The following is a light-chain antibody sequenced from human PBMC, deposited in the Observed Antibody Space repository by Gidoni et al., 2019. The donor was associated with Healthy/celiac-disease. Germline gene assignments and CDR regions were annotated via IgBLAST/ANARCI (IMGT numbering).Light chain of an antibody. Sequence: DIQLTKSPSFLSASVGDRVTITCRASQGISSYLAWYQQKPGKAPKLLIYAASTLQSGVPSRFSGSGSGTEFTLTISSLQPEDFATYYCQQLNSYPTFGQGTKLEFK. CDR2: AAS. CDR1: QGISSY. V-gene: IGKV1-9*01. J-gene: IGKJ2*01. CDR3: QQLNSYPT.